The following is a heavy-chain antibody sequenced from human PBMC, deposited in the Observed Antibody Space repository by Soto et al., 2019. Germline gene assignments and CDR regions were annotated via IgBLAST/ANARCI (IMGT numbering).Heavy chain of an antibody. V-gene: IGHV4-31*03. Sequence: QVQLQESGPGLVKPSQTLSLTCTVSGGSISSGGYYWSWIRQHPGKGLEWIGYIYYSGSTYYNPSLMSGVTISGDAAKYKFSLKLISVSAADTAVYYCAGSVLRFLEWFPYYFDYWGQGTLVTVSS. CDR1: GGSISSGGYY. J-gene: IGHJ4*02. CDR3: AGSVLRFLEWFPYYFDY. D-gene: IGHD3-3*01. CDR2: IYYSGST.